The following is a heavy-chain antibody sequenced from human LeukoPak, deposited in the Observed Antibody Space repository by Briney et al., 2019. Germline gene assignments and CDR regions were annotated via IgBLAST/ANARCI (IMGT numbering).Heavy chain of an antibody. CDR2: ISWDGGSR. Sequence: GGSLRLSCAASGLTFDDFTMHWVRQAPGKGLEWVSLISWDGGSRYYADSVKGRFTISRDNSKNSLYLQMNSLRAEDTAVYYCAIIAAAGPIHDYWGQGTLVTVSS. D-gene: IGHD6-13*01. CDR1: GLTFDDFT. V-gene: IGHV3-43*01. J-gene: IGHJ4*02. CDR3: AIIAAAGPIHDY.